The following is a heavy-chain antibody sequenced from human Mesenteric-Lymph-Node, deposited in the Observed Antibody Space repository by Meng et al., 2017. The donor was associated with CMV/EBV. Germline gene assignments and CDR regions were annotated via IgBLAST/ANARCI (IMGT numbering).Heavy chain of an antibody. CDR3: ARDLRDYANDY. Sequence: GESLKISCAASGFSVSRNYMSWVRQAPGKGLEWVSAIYGGGSTYSADSVRGRFTISRDDSKNTLYLQLNGLRDEDTAVYYCARDLRDYANDYWGQGTLVTVSS. CDR1: GFSVSRNY. V-gene: IGHV3-53*01. J-gene: IGHJ4*02. D-gene: IGHD2-2*01. CDR2: IYGGGST.